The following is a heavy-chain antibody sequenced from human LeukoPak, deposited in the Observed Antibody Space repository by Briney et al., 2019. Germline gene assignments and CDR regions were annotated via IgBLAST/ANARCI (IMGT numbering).Heavy chain of an antibody. Sequence: GGSLRLSCAASGFTFSSYGMHWVRQAPGKGLEWVAFIRYDGSNKYYADSVKGRFTISRDNSKNTLYLQMNSLRAEDTAVYYCATDIVVVVAAKVPDDYWGQGTLVTVSS. CDR2: IRYDGSNK. CDR1: GFTFSSYG. V-gene: IGHV3-30*02. CDR3: ATDIVVVVAAKVPDDY. J-gene: IGHJ4*02. D-gene: IGHD2-15*01.